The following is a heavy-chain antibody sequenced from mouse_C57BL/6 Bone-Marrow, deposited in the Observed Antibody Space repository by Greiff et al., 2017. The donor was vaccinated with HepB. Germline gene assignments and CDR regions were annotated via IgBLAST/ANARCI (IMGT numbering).Heavy chain of an antibody. V-gene: IGHV1-81*01. Sequence: VQLQQSGAELARPGASVKLSCKASGYTFTSYGISWVKQRTGQGLEWIGEIYPRSGNTYYNEKFKGKATLTADKSSSTAYMELRSLTSEDSAVYFCARKEIGSSSYYYAMDYWGQGTSVTVSS. D-gene: IGHD1-1*01. CDR3: ARKEIGSSSYYYAMDY. CDR1: GYTFTSYG. CDR2: IYPRSGNT. J-gene: IGHJ4*01.